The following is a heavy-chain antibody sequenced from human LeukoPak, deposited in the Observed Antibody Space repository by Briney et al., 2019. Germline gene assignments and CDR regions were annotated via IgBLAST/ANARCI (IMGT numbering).Heavy chain of an antibody. J-gene: IGHJ6*02. CDR1: GFTLSDYA. D-gene: IGHD6-13*01. V-gene: IGHV3-30-3*01. Sequence: PGGSLRLSCAASGFTLSDYAMHWVRQAPGKGLEWVAVISYDGNNKYYADSVKGRFTISRDNSKNTLYLQMTSLRAEDTAVYYCARPTGHAADHYYYYYGMDVWGQGTTVTVSS. CDR3: ARPTGHAADHYYYYYGMDV. CDR2: ISYDGNNK.